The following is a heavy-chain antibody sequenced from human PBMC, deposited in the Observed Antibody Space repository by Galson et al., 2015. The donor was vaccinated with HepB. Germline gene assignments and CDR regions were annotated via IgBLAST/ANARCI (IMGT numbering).Heavy chain of an antibody. CDR3: ARDDGDLVNFGALDI. V-gene: IGHV3-33*01. Sequence: SLRLSCAASGFTLRTYGMHWVRQAPGKGLEWVAVAWYDGGKKYYADSVMGRFTISRDISKNTLYLQMESLRAEDTAIYYCARDDGDLVNFGALDIWGQGTMVAVSS. J-gene: IGHJ3*02. CDR1: GFTLRTYG. D-gene: IGHD7-27*01. CDR2: AWYDGGKK.